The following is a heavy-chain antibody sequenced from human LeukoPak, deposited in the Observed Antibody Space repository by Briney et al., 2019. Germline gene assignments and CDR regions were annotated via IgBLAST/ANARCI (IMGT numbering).Heavy chain of an antibody. Sequence: GGSLRLSCAASGLTFSTYNINWVRQAPGKGLEWVSSISSSSSYIYYADSVKGRFTISRDNAKNSLYLQMNSLRAEDTAVYYCARDQTNQPAADAFDIWGQGTMVTVSS. J-gene: IGHJ3*02. CDR2: ISSSSSYI. V-gene: IGHV3-21*01. CDR1: GLTFSTYN. D-gene: IGHD2-2*01. CDR3: ARDQTNQPAADAFDI.